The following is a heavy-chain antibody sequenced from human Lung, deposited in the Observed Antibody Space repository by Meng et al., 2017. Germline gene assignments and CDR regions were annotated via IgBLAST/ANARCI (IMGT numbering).Heavy chain of an antibody. D-gene: IGHD4-17*01. V-gene: IGHV3-74*01. CDR3: ARGGVTTDD. CDR2: ITGDGSST. J-gene: IGHJ4*02. Sequence: EVQLVDSGGGLVQPGGSLRLSCAASGFTFSTHWMHWVRQAPGKGLEWVSRITGDGSSTIYADSVQGRFTMSRDNAKNTLSLQMNSLRAEDTAVYYCARGGVTTDDWGQGTLVTVSS. CDR1: GFTFSTHW.